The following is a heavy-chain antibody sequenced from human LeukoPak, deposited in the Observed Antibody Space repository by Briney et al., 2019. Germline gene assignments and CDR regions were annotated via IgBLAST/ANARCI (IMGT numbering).Heavy chain of an antibody. CDR3: ATMTYYDFWSGEYPEYFQH. D-gene: IGHD3-3*01. J-gene: IGHJ1*01. CDR1: GGSISSADYY. Sequence: SETLSLTCTVSGGSISSADYYWTWIRQPPGKGLEWIGYISHSGGTYYNSSLLSRVTISADTSKNQFFLTLGSVTAADTAVYYCATMTYYDFWSGEYPEYFQHWGQGTLVAVSS. CDR2: ISHSGGT. V-gene: IGHV4-30-2*01.